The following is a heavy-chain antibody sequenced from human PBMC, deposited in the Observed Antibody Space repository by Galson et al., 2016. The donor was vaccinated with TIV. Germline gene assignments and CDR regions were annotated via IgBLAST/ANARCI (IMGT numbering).Heavy chain of an antibody. J-gene: IGHJ2*01. D-gene: IGHD4-17*01. CDR2: IDWDDDK. V-gene: IGHV2-70*11. CDR3: ALTPYGDSFGWFFDL. CDR1: GFSLTTSGMC. Sequence: PALVKPTQTLTLTCTFSGFSLTTSGMCVSWIRQAPGKGLEWLARIDWDDDKYYNIYLQTRLSISKDTSRNQVVLTMTDMDPVDTATYYCALTPYGDSFGWFFDLWGRGTLVSVSS.